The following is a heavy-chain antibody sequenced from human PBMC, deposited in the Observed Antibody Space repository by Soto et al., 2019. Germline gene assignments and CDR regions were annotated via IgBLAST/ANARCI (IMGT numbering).Heavy chain of an antibody. V-gene: IGHV3-9*01. D-gene: IGHD3-10*01. J-gene: IGHJ6*02. CDR3: AKDILFGETSYYYGMDV. Sequence: EVQLVESGGGLVQPGRSLRLSCGASGFTFDDYAMHWVRQAPGKGLEWVSGISWNSARIDYADSVKGRFTISRDNAKNSLYLKMNSLRAEDTALYYCAKDILFGETSYYYGMDVWGQGTTVTVSS. CDR2: ISWNSARI. CDR1: GFTFDDYA.